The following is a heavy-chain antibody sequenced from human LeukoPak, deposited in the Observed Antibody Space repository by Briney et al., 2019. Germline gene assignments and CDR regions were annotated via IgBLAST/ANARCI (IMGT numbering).Heavy chain of an antibody. V-gene: IGHV4-59*01. CDR2: IYYTGST. CDR3: ARLGHCFSSRCLDDY. J-gene: IGHJ4*02. D-gene: IGHD2-15*01. Sequence: SETLSLTCTVSGGSISSYYWSWLRQPPGKGLEYIGYIYYTGSTNYNPSLKSRVTISLDTSKNQFSLKLSSVTAADTAVYYCARLGHCFSSRCLDDYWGQGTLVTVSS. CDR1: GGSISSYY.